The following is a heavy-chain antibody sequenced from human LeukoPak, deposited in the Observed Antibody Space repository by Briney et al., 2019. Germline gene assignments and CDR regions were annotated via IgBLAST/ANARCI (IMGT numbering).Heavy chain of an antibody. CDR1: GGSISSSSYY. CDR2: IYYSGST. CDR3: ARVPSYYYDSSGYYG. Sequence: SETLPLTCTVSGGSISSSSYYWGWIRQPPGKGLEWIGSIYYSGSTYYNPSLKSRVTISVDTSKNQFSLKLSSVTAADTAVYYCARVPSYYYDSSGYYGWGQGTLVTVSS. D-gene: IGHD3-22*01. J-gene: IGHJ4*02. V-gene: IGHV4-39*07.